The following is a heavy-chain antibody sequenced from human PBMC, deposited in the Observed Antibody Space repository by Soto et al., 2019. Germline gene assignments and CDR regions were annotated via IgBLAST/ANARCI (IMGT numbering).Heavy chain of an antibody. J-gene: IGHJ5*02. V-gene: IGHV3-23*01. CDR1: GFTFSSYA. Sequence: PGGSLRLSCAASGFTFSSYAMSWVRQAPGKGLEWVSAISGSGGSTYYADSVKGRFTISRDNSKNTLYLQMNSLRAEDTAVYYCAKVGYCSGGSCLDNWFDPWGQGTLVTVSS. D-gene: IGHD2-15*01. CDR3: AKVGYCSGGSCLDNWFDP. CDR2: ISGSGGST.